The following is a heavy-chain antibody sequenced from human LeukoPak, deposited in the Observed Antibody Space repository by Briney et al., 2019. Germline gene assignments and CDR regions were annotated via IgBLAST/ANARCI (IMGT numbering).Heavy chain of an antibody. CDR1: GFTFGTYG. V-gene: IGHV3-30*02. Sequence: PGGSLRLSCAASGFTFGTYGMHWVRQAPGKGLEWVAFIQYDGSTKNYADSVKGRFTISRDNAKNSLYLQMNSLRAEDTAVYYCARVEWLRLLRDYYYYMDVWGKGTTVTVSS. J-gene: IGHJ6*03. CDR2: IQYDGSTK. CDR3: ARVEWLRLLRDYYYYMDV. D-gene: IGHD5-12*01.